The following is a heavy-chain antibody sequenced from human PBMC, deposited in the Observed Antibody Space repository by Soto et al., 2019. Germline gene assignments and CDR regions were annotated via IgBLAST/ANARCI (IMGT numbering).Heavy chain of an antibody. CDR3: TTVGRRGYSYRLDY. Sequence: GGSLRLSCAASGFTFSNAWMNWVRQAPGKGREWVGRIKSKTDGGTTDYAAPVKGRFTISRDDSKNTLYLQMNSLKTEDTAVYYCTTVGRRGYSYRLDYWGQGTLVTVSS. CDR1: GFTFSNAW. D-gene: IGHD5-18*01. CDR2: IKSKTDGGTT. J-gene: IGHJ4*02. V-gene: IGHV3-15*07.